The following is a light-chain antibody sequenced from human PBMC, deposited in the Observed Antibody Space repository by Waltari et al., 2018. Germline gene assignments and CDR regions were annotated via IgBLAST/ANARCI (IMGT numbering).Light chain of an antibody. CDR1: SSNVGFPYD. CDR3: QSYDSSLSGDVV. Sequence: QSVLTQPPSVSGAPGQRVSISCTGSSSNVGFPYDFHCFQQLPGTAPKLLIHGNTNRPSGVPDRFSGSKSGTSASLAITGLQAEDEADYYCQSYDSSLSGDVVFGGGTKLTVL. CDR2: GNT. V-gene: IGLV1-40*01. J-gene: IGLJ2*01.